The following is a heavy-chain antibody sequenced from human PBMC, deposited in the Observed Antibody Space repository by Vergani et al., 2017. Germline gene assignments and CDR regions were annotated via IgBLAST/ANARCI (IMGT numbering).Heavy chain of an antibody. CDR2: IVPTLNVA. J-gene: IGHJ6*02. CDR1: GGTFSSYT. Sequence: QVQLVQSGAEVKKPGSSVKVSCKASGGTFSSYTITWVRQAPGHGLEWMGRIVPTLNVANYAQNFQGRASITADMLTSTSYMDLSSLRSEAPAVYYCARALEYCSSDSCYSGIPGVGYSDGLDVWGQGTMVTVSS. D-gene: IGHD2-15*01. CDR3: ARALEYCSSDSCYSGIPGVGYSDGLDV. V-gene: IGHV1-69*02.